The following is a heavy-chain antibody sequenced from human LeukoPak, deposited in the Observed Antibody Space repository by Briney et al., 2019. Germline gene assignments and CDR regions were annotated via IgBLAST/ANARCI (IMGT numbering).Heavy chain of an antibody. CDR1: GFTFSKSA. J-gene: IGHJ6*02. Sequence: GGSLRLSCVASGFTFSKSAMSWVRQAPGKGLQWVSGIGHNGGSTFYGDSVKGRFTIPRDNSKNTLYLQMNSLRAEDTAVYYCARDSITIFGVAPPHYYGMDVWGQGTTVTVSS. V-gene: IGHV3-23*01. CDR3: ARDSITIFGVAPPHYYGMDV. CDR2: IGHNGGST. D-gene: IGHD3-3*01.